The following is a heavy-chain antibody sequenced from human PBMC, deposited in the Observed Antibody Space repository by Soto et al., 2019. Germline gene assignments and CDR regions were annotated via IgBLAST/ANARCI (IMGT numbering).Heavy chain of an antibody. V-gene: IGHV5-51*01. Sequence: GESLKISCKGSGYSFTSYWVGWVRQMPGKGLEWMGIIYPGDSDTGYTPSFQGQVTISADKSISTAYLQWSSLKASDTALYYCAVVANMAXXXLHGMDVWGQGTTVTVSS. CDR2: IYPGDSDT. CDR1: GYSFTSYW. CDR3: AVVANMAXXXLHGMDV. J-gene: IGHJ6*02. D-gene: IGHD2-15*01.